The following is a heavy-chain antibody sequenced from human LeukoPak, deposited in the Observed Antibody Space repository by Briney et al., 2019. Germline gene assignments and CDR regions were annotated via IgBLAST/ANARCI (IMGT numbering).Heavy chain of an antibody. Sequence: PSETLSLTCTVSGGSISSISYYWGWIRPPPGKGLEWIGSIYYSGTTYYNPSLKSRVTISVDTSKNQFSLKLRSVIAADTAVYYCASLVGEYCNGGSCSSGYFDYWGQGTLVTVSS. CDR1: GGSISSISYY. CDR3: ASLVGEYCNGGSCSSGYFDY. CDR2: IYYSGTT. D-gene: IGHD2-15*01. J-gene: IGHJ4*02. V-gene: IGHV4-39*01.